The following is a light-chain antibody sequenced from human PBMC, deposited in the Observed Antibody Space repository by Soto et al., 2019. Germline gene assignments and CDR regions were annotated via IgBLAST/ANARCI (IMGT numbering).Light chain of an antibody. J-gene: IGLJ2*01. V-gene: IGLV1-44*01. CDR2: GSN. CDR1: SSNIGSHT. Sequence: QSVLTQPPSASGTPGQSVTISCSGGSSNIGSHTVNWYQHLPGTDPKLLIYGSNQRPSGVPGRFSGSKSATSATLAISGLQSEDEADYSCAAWDACLDGYVVFGGGTKLTVL. CDR3: AAWDACLDGYVV.